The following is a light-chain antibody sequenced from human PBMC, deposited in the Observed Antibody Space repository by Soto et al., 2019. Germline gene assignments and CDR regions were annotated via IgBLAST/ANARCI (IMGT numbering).Light chain of an antibody. V-gene: IGKV2-28*01. Sequence: DVVLTQSPLSLSVTPGEPASISCRSSQSLLHSNGYKYLDWYLQKPGQPPQLLIYFGSYRASGXPXXFRGSGSGTDYTLKISRVGAEDVGVYYCMHALQSYTFGQGTKVEIK. CDR1: QSLLHSNGYKY. CDR3: MHALQSYT. J-gene: IGKJ1*01. CDR2: FGS.